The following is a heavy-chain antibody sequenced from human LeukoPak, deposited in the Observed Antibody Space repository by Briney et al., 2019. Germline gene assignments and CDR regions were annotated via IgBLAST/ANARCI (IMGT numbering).Heavy chain of an antibody. CDR3: AIGMAAAGTFEY. CDR2: INPNSGGT. CDR1: GYTFTAYY. D-gene: IGHD6-13*01. J-gene: IGHJ4*02. Sequence: ASVRVSCKASGYTFTAYYLYWVRQAPGQGLEWTGRINPNSGGTDYAQKFQGRVTMTRDTSISTAYMELSSLRSDDTAVYYCAIGMAAAGTFEYWGQGTLVTVSS. V-gene: IGHV1-2*06.